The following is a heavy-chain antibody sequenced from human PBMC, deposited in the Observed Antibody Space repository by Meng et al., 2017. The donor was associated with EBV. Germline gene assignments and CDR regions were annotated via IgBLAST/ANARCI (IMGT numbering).Heavy chain of an antibody. Sequence: QGKLEESGTGPVKPAETLSLPCTVSGASVSGGTYHWGWIRQPPGKELEWIGYIYDGGTTIYNPSLKSRVTILVDASKNQFSLKLSSVTTADTAVYYCAKSRSSTPGVVDYWGQGTLVTVSS. CDR3: AKSRSSTPGVVDY. CDR1: GASVSGGTYH. J-gene: IGHJ4*02. V-gene: IGHV4-61*01. CDR2: IYDGGTT. D-gene: IGHD3-10*01.